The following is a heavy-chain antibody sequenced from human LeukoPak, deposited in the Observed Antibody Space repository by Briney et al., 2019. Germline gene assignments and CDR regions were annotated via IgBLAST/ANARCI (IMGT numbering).Heavy chain of an antibody. J-gene: IGHJ4*02. Sequence: GGSLRLSCVASGXPFSSYWLHWVRQVPGKGLVWVSRINSDGSNTVYADSAKGRFTISRDNAKNTLYLQMNSLRAEDTAVYYCVRTTGWPDCWGQGILVTVSS. V-gene: IGHV3-74*01. CDR1: GXPFSSYW. CDR2: INSDGSNT. CDR3: VRTTGWPDC. D-gene: IGHD6-19*01.